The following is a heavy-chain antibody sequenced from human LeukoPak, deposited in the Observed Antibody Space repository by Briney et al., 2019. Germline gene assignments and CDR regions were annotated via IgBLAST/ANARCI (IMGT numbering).Heavy chain of an antibody. CDR1: GYTFTSYD. D-gene: IGHD3-22*01. Sequence: ASVKVSCKASGYTFTSYDINWVRQATGQGVEWMGWMNPNRGNTGYAQKFQGRVTMTRNTSISTAYMELSSLRSEDTAVYYCAKDGYYYDSSGYSRDYFDYWGQGTLVTVSS. J-gene: IGHJ4*02. CDR3: AKDGYYYDSSGYSRDYFDY. CDR2: MNPNRGNT. V-gene: IGHV1-8*01.